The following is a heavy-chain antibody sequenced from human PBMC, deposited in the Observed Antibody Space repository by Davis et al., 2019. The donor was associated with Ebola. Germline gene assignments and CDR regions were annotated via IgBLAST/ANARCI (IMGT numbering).Heavy chain of an antibody. J-gene: IGHJ4*02. D-gene: IGHD5-24*01. CDR3: ARARLQSSRYFDY. CDR1: GYSFTSHW. CDR2: MFPGDSDI. V-gene: IGHV5-51*01. Sequence: GESLKIFCQGSGYSFTSHWIGWVRQMPGKGLEWMGMMFPGDSDIRYSPSFQGQVTISADKSISTAYLQWSSLKASDTAMYYCARARLQSSRYFDYWGQGTLVTVSS.